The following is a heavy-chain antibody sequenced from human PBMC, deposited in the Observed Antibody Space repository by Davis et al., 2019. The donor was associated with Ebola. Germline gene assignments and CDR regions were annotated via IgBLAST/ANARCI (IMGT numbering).Heavy chain of an antibody. V-gene: IGHV4-34*01. D-gene: IGHD3-16*01. CDR1: TGSFSGYY. CDR2: IYHSGTS. J-gene: IGHJ6*02. Sequence: SETLSLTCAVYTGSFSGYYWSWIRQPPGKGLEWIGEIYHSGTSNYNSSLKNRVTISVDTSKNQFSLKLTSVTAADTAVYYYARQHTSHYLGADYYYGLDVWGHGTTVTVSS. CDR3: ARQHTSHYLGADYYYGLDV.